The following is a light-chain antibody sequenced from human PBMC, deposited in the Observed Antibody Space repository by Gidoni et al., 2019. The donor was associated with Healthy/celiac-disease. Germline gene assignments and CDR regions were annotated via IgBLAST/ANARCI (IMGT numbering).Light chain of an antibody. CDR1: ALPKQD. CDR2: KDR. V-gene: IGLV3-25*03. J-gene: IGLJ3*02. Sequence: SYELTQPPSVSVSPGQTARITCSGDALPKQDAYWYQQKPGQAPVLGIYKDRERPSGIPERFSGSRSGPTVTLTISGVQAEDEAEYYCQSADSSGTVWVFGGGTKLTVL. CDR3: QSADSSGTVWV.